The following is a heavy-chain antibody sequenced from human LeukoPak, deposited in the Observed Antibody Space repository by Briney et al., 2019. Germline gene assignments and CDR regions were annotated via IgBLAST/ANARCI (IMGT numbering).Heavy chain of an antibody. CDR2: TYSRSKWYN. D-gene: IGHD6-13*01. Sequence: SQTLSLTCAISGDSVSSNSASLNWIRQSPSRGLEWLGRTYSRSKWYNDYAVSVKGRIDINPDTSKNQFSLQLKSVTPEDTAVYYCAREAADLKAFDIWGQGTMVTVSS. V-gene: IGHV6-1*01. CDR3: AREAADLKAFDI. CDR1: GDSVSSNSAS. J-gene: IGHJ3*02.